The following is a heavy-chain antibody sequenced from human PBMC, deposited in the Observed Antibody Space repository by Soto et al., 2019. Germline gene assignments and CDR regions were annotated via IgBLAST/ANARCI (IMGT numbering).Heavy chain of an antibody. CDR1: GGSISSYY. D-gene: IGHD6-19*01. V-gene: IGHV4-59*01. CDR3: AGYTSGWSFDY. J-gene: IGHJ4*02. Sequence: SETLSLTCTVSGGSISSYYWSWIRQPPGKGLEWIGYIYYSGGTNYNPSLKSRVTISVDTSKNQFSLKLSSVTAADTAVYYCAGYTSGWSFDYWGQGTLVTVSS. CDR2: IYYSGGT.